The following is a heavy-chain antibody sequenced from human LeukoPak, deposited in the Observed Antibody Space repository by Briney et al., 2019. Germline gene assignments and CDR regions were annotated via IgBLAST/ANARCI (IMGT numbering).Heavy chain of an antibody. Sequence: GESLKISCKGSGYSFTSYWISWVRQMPGEGLEWMGIIYPGDSDTRYSPSFQGQVTISADKSISTAYLQWSSLKASDTAMYYCARLRDGLGYCSGGSCYLTPNWFDPWGQGTLVTVFS. V-gene: IGHV5-51*01. D-gene: IGHD2-15*01. CDR3: ARLRDGLGYCSGGSCYLTPNWFDP. CDR2: IYPGDSDT. J-gene: IGHJ5*02. CDR1: GYSFTSYW.